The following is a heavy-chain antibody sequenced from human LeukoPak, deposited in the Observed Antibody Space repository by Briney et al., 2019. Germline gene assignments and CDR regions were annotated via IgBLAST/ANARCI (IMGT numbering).Heavy chain of an antibody. CDR3: ARGSVTMIS. CDR1: GGSFNAYY. V-gene: IGHV4-34*01. Sequence: SETLSLTCVVSGGSFNAYYWSWIRQPPGKGLEWIGEINHSGTTNYNPSLKSRVTMSVDTPKSQFSLNLSSVTAADTAVYYCARGSVTMISWGQGTLVTVSS. CDR2: INHSGTT. D-gene: IGHD3-22*01. J-gene: IGHJ5*02.